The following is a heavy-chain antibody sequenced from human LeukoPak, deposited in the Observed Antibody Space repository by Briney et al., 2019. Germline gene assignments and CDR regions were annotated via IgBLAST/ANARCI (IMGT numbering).Heavy chain of an antibody. D-gene: IGHD4-23*01. CDR3: ARGAVSLNYNDYGGNSGFRLRFSGFDY. J-gene: IGHJ4*02. CDR2: IYTSGST. Sequence: SETLSLTCTVSGGSISSGSYYWSWIRQPAGKGLEWIGRIYTSGSTNYNPSLKSRVTISVDTSKNQFSLKLSSVTAADTAVYYCARGAVSLNYNDYGGNSGFRLRFSGFDYWGQGTLVTVSS. CDR1: GGSISSGSYY. V-gene: IGHV4-61*02.